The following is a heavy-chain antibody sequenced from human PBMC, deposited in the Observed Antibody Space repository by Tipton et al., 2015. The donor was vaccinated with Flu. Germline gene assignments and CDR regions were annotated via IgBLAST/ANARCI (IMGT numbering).Heavy chain of an antibody. D-gene: IGHD3-22*01. CDR2: ISAYNGNT. CDR3: ARDRSRLYYYDSSGYYYVPWYFDL. J-gene: IGHJ2*01. V-gene: IGHV1-18*01. CDR1: GYTFTSYG. Sequence: QLVQSGAEVKKPGASVKVSCKASGYTFTSYGISWVRQAPGQGLEWMGWISAYNGNTNYAQKLQGRVTMTTDTSTSTAYMELRSLRSDDTAVYYCARDRSRLYYYDSSGYYYVPWYFDLWGRGTLVTVSS.